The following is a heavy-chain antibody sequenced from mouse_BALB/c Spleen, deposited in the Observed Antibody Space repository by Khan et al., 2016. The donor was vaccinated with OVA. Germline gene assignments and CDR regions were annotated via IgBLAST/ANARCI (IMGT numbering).Heavy chain of an antibody. CDR2: IWSGGST. V-gene: IGHV2-2*02. CDR3: ARKTIYYGNPGTMDY. Sequence: QVQLKQSGPGLVQPSQSLSITCTVSGFSLTSYGVHWVRQSPGKGLEWLGVIWSGGSTDYNAAFISRLSTSKDNSKSQVFFKMNSLQANDTAIYYCARKTIYYGNPGTMDYWGKGTSVTVSS. J-gene: IGHJ4*01. D-gene: IGHD2-1*01. CDR1: GFSLTSYG.